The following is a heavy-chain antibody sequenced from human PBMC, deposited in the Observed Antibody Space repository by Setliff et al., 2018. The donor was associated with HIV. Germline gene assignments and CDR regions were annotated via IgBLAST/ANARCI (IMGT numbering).Heavy chain of an antibody. Sequence: GASVKVSCKVFGYSLTELSMYCVRQAPVKGLEWMGGFDPEYGETIFAQKFQERVTMTQDTSADTAYMEMRRLRSDDTAGFYCDTVPVTSGTLPYIGGLGTLVTVSS. CDR3: DTVPVTSGTLPYI. V-gene: IGHV1-24*01. D-gene: IGHD3-10*01. J-gene: IGHJ4*02. CDR2: FDPEYGET. CDR1: GYSLTELS.